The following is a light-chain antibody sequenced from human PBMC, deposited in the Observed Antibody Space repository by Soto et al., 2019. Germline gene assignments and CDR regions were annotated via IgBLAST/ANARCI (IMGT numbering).Light chain of an antibody. J-gene: IGKJ1*01. CDR1: QSVRSN. V-gene: IGKV3-15*01. CDR2: GAS. Sequence: EIVMTQSPATLSVSPGERATLSCRASQSVRSNLAWYQQKPGQAPRLLIYGASARATGIPARFSGSGFGTEFTLTISSLQSEDFAVYYCQQYNNWPPWTFGQGTKVDIK. CDR3: QQYNNWPPWT.